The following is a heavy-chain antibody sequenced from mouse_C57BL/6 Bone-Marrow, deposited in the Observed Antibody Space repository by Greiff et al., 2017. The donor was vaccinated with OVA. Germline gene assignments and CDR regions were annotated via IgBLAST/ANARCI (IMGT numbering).Heavy chain of an antibody. Sequence: VQLQQSGPGLVQPSQSLSITCTVSGFSLTSYGVHWVRPSPGKGLEWLGVLWSGGSTDYNAAFISRLSISKDNSKSQVFFKMNSLQADDTAIYYFASYAMDYWGQGTSVTVSS. CDR3: ASYAMDY. CDR1: GFSLTSYG. V-gene: IGHV2-2*01. CDR2: LWSGGST. J-gene: IGHJ4*01.